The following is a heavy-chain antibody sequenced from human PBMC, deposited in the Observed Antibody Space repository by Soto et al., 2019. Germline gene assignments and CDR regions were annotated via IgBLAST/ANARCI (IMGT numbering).Heavy chain of an antibody. CDR1: GGCIVDSSYY. CDR3: ARAYYGSGREDAFDI. V-gene: IGHV4-39*01. Sequence: SETLSLTCSVSGGCIVDSSYYWGWIRQNPGKGLEWIGSIYRSGYIYDNPSLKSRISISVDTSTNEFSLKLKSVTAADTAVYYCARAYYGSGREDAFDIWGQGTMVT. J-gene: IGHJ3*02. D-gene: IGHD3-10*01. CDR2: IYRSGYI.